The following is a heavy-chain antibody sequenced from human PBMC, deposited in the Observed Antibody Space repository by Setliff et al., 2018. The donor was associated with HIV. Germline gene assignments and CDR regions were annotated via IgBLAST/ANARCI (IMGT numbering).Heavy chain of an antibody. D-gene: IGHD2-2*01. CDR2: ITHSGST. CDR1: GFTFSDYY. Sequence: SGGSLRLSCAASGFTFSDYYMNWVRQAPGKGLEWIGMITHSGSTNYNPSLKSRVTISVDTSKNHFSLKLTSVTAADTAVYYCARAQLPPTYINVWGKGTTVTVSS. CDR3: ARAQLPPTYINV. V-gene: IGHV4-34*01. J-gene: IGHJ6*03.